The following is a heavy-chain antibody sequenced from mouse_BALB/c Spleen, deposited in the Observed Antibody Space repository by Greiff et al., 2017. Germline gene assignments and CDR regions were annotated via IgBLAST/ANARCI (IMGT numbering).Heavy chain of an antibody. V-gene: IGHV5-6-2*01. CDR3: ARHFYDSYAMDY. CDR1: GFTFSSYY. CDR2: INSNGGST. J-gene: IGHJ4*01. D-gene: IGHD2-3*01. Sequence: EVKLMESGGGLVKLGGSLKLSCAASGFTFSSYYMSWVRQTPEKRLELVAAINSNGGSTYYPDTVKGRFTISRDNAKNTLYLQMSSLKSEDTALYYCARHFYDSYAMDYWGQGTSVTVSS.